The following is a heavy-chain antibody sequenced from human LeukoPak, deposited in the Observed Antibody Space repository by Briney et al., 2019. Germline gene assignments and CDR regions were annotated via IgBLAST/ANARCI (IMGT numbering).Heavy chain of an antibody. D-gene: IGHD2-2*01. CDR1: GGSISSYY. J-gene: IGHJ5*02. V-gene: IGHV4-59*01. CDR2: IHYSGST. Sequence: SSETLSLTCTVSGGSISSYYWSWIRQPPGKGLEWIGYIHYSGSTNYNPSLRSRVTVSVDTSKNQISLKLSSVTAADTAVYYCARLVVPAAIRWFDPWGQGTLVTVSS. CDR3: ARLVVPAAIRWFDP.